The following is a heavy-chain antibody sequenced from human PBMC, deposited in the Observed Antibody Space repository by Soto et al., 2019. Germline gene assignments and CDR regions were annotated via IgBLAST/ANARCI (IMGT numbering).Heavy chain of an antibody. CDR1: GGPFRGYY. CDR3: AMGGVYGSGSYSSGHYYEGMDV. J-gene: IGHJ6*02. V-gene: IGHV4-34*01. D-gene: IGHD3-10*01. CDR2: INHSGIT. Sequence: SETLSLPCAVYGGPFRGYYWSWIRQPPWKGLESLGEINHSGITNYNPSLKSRVTISVDTSKNQFSLKLSSVTAADTAVYYCAMGGVYGSGSYSSGHYYEGMDVWGQLTTVTVCS.